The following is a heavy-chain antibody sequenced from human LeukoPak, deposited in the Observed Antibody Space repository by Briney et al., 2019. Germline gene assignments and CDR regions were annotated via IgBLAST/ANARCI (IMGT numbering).Heavy chain of an antibody. CDR3: AKGRTAVAGTLSDY. CDR2: ISWNSGSI. CDR1: GFTFDDYA. Sequence: GRSLRLSCAASGFTFDDYAMHWVRQAPGKGLDWVSGISWNSGSIGYADSVKDRFTISRDNDKSSLYLQMNSLRAEDTALYYCAKGRTAVAGTLSDYWGQGTLVTVSS. V-gene: IGHV3-9*01. J-gene: IGHJ4*02. D-gene: IGHD6-19*01.